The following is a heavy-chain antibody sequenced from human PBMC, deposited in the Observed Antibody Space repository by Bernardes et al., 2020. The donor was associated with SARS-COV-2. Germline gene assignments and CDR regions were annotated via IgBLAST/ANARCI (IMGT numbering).Heavy chain of an antibody. D-gene: IGHD2-2*01. J-gene: IGHJ5*02. V-gene: IGHV1-24*01. Sequence: AGGKDFCKVSGYTLTALSMHWVRQAPGQGLEWMGGFDPEDGETIYAQKFQGRVTMTEDTSTDTAYMELSSLRSEDTAVYYCATGPALVPAAREAWFDPWGQGTLVTGSS. CDR3: ATGPALVPAAREAWFDP. CDR1: GYTLTALS. CDR2: FDPEDGET.